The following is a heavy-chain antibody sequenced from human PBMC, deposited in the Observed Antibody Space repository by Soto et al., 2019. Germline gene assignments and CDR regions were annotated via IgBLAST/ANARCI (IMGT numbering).Heavy chain of an antibody. CDR3: ARRLDSSWPYYYGMDV. Sequence: SVKVSCKASGGTFSSYTISWVRQAPGQGLEWMGRIIPILGIANYAQKFQGRVTITADKSTSTAYMELSSLRSEDTAVYYCARRLDSSWPYYYGMDVWGQGTTVTVSS. CDR1: GGTFSSYT. J-gene: IGHJ6*02. CDR2: IIPILGIA. V-gene: IGHV1-69*02. D-gene: IGHD6-13*01.